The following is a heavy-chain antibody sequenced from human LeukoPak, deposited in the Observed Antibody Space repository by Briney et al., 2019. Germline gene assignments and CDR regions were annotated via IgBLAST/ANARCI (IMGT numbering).Heavy chain of an antibody. CDR3: ARDKNSANWLDS. D-gene: IGHD3-10*01. J-gene: IGHJ5*01. CDR1: GYSFTNFY. Sequence: ASVKVSCKASGYSFTNFYIHWVRQAPGQGLEWMGIINPSGGSTNYAQKFQGRVTMTSDTSASTVYMDLSSLRSEDTAIYYCARDKNSANWLDSWGQGTLVTVSS. CDR2: INPSGGST. V-gene: IGHV1-46*01.